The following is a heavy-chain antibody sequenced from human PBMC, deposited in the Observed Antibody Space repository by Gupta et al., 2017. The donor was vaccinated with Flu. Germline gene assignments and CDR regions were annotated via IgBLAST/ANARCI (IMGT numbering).Heavy chain of an antibody. J-gene: IGHJ4*02. CDR1: GFPFSDYA. CDR2: INHNGQST. D-gene: IGHD6-19*01. Sequence: EVKLLESGGGLVQPGGSLRLSCAASGFPFSDYAMNWVRQAPGKGLEWVSIINHNGQSTHYADSVKGRFTISRDDSKSTLYLQMNNLGVEDTAVYYCASRGWNRISSFDSWGQGTLVTVSS. CDR3: ASRGWNRISSFDS. V-gene: IGHV3-23*01.